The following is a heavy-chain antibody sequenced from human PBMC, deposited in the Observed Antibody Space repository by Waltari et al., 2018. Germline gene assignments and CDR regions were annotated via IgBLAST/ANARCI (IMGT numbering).Heavy chain of an antibody. Sequence: EVRLVESGGGLVQPGESLRLSCAASGFTFSRFWMHWVRQAPGKGLVWVVRIDSDGTSERNADSVKGRFTIARDNAKNTLYLQMKRLRVEDTAVYYCAKVAPRTYRSPVPGRDYYYGMDVWGQGTTVTVFS. CDR1: GFTFSRFW. D-gene: IGHD6-13*01. CDR2: IDSDGTSE. V-gene: IGHV3-74*01. CDR3: AKVAPRTYRSPVPGRDYYYGMDV. J-gene: IGHJ6*02.